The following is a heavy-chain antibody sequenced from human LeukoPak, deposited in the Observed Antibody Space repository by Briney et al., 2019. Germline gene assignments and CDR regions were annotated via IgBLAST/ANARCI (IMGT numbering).Heavy chain of an antibody. CDR2: ISSSSSTI. Sequence: GGSLRLSCAASGFTFSDYYMSWIRQAPGKGLEWVSYISSSSSTIYYADSVKGRFTISRDNAKNSLYLQMNSLRAEDTAVYYCARTTYYYDSSGYYLGAFDIWGQGTMVTVSS. CDR3: ARTTYYYDSSGYYLGAFDI. J-gene: IGHJ3*02. CDR1: GFTFSDYY. D-gene: IGHD3-22*01. V-gene: IGHV3-11*04.